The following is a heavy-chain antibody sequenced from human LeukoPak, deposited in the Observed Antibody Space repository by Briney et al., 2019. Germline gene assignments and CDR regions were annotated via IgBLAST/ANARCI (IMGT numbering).Heavy chain of an antibody. CDR3: AVTYYYDSSGYYPYYFDY. J-gene: IGHJ4*02. D-gene: IGHD3-22*01. V-gene: IGHV5-51*01. CDR1: GYSFTNYW. CDR2: IYPGDSNT. Sequence: LKISCKGSGYSFTNYWIGWVRQMPGKGLEWMGIIYPGDSNTRYSPSFQGQVTISADKSISTAYLQRSSLKASDTAMYYCAVTYYYDSSGYYPYYFDYWGQGTLVTVSS.